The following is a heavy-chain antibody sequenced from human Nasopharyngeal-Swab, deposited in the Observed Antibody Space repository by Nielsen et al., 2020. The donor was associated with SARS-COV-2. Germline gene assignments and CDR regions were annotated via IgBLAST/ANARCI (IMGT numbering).Heavy chain of an antibody. CDR2: ISGSGDISGSGGST. CDR3: AKDLRGPYFF. V-gene: IGHV3-23*01. D-gene: IGHD2/OR15-2a*01. Sequence: GESLKISCVASGYSFRTYGMSWVRQAPGKGPEWVAAISGSGDISGSGGSTYYADPVKGRFTISRDNSKNTLSLQMNGLGAEDTAVYYCAKDLRGPYFFWGQGTLVTVSS. CDR1: GYSFRTYG. J-gene: IGHJ4*02.